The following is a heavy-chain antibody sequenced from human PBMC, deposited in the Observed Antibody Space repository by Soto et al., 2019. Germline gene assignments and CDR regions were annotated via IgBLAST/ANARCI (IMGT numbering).Heavy chain of an antibody. V-gene: IGHV3-74*01. CDR3: AREYYSSGTH. J-gene: IGHJ1*01. CDR1: GFTFSTYW. CDR2: ISENGGIT. Sequence: EVQLVESGGGLVQPGGSLRLSCAASGFTFSTYWMQWVRQVPGEGLVWVSSISENGGITTYADSVKDRFTISRDNAKNTLYLQMNGLRVEDTAIYYCAREYYSSGTHWGQGTLVTVST. D-gene: IGHD3-10*01.